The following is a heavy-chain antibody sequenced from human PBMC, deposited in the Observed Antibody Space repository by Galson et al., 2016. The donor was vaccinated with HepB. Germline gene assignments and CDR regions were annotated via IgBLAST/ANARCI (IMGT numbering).Heavy chain of an antibody. CDR3: VRGSVPSVGMDV. CDR1: GFTCSTYP. V-gene: IGHV3-30*04. D-gene: IGHD2-15*01. J-gene: IGHJ6*02. CDR2: ISHDGFTK. Sequence: SLRLSCAMSGFTCSTYPMHWVLQAPGKGLEWVAIISHDGFTKYYANSMKGRFTISRDNSKNTLYLQMNSLIPEDTAVYTCVRGSVPSVGMDVWGQGTTVTVSS.